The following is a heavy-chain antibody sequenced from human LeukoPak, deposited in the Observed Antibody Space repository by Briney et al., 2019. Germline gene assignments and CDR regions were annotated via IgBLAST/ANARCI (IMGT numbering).Heavy chain of an antibody. CDR2: ISSSSSSI. CDR1: GFTFSSYS. J-gene: IGHJ3*02. D-gene: IGHD2-2*01. CDR3: ARDPGCSSTSCKNDAFDI. Sequence: PGGSLRLSCAASGFTFSSYSMNWVRQAPGKGLEGVSYISSSSSSIYYADSVKGRFTISRDNAKNSLYLQMNSLRAEDTAVYYCARDPGCSSTSCKNDAFDIWGQGTMVTVSS. V-gene: IGHV3-48*01.